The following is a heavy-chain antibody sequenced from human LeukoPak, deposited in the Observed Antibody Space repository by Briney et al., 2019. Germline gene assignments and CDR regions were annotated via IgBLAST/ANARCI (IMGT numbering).Heavy chain of an antibody. J-gene: IGHJ4*02. CDR1: GGYISSGSYY. CDR3: ARDDLYCGGDCYNY. CDR2: IYTSGST. V-gene: IGHV4-61*02. D-gene: IGHD2-21*02. Sequence: ASETLSLTCTVSGGYISSGSYYWSWIRQPAGKGLEWIGRIYTSGSTNYNPSLKSRVTISVDTSKNQFSLKLSSVTAADTAVYYCARDDLYCGGDCYNYWGQGTLVTVSS.